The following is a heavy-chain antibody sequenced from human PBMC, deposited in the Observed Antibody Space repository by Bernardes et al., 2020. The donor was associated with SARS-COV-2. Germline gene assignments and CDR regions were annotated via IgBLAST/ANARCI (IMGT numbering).Heavy chain of an antibody. V-gene: IGHV1-8*01. D-gene: IGHD5-12*01. Sequence: APLKVFCKASGYTFTSYDITWVRQATGQGLEWMGWMTPTSGTTGYAQKFQGRVTMTRNTSISTAYMELSSLRSEDTAVYYCARGRLGYSGYHHYWGQGTLVT. CDR2: MTPTSGTT. CDR1: GYTFTSYD. J-gene: IGHJ4*02. CDR3: ARGRLGYSGYHHY.